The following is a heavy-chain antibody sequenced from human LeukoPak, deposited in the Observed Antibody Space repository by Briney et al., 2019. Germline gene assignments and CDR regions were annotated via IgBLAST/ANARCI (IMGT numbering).Heavy chain of an antibody. V-gene: IGHV4-34*01. D-gene: IGHD5-18*01. Sequence: SETLSLTCAVYGGSFSGYYWSWIRQPPGKGLEWIGEINHSGSINYNPSLKSRVTISVDTSKNQFSLKLSSVTAADTAVYYCARVWSSIQLVYNWFDPWGQGTLVTVSS. CDR2: INHSGSI. J-gene: IGHJ5*02. CDR3: ARVWSSIQLVYNWFDP. CDR1: GGSFSGYY.